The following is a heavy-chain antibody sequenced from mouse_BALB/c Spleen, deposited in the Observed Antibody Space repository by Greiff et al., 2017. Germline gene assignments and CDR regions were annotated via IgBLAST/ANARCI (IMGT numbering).Heavy chain of an antibody. CDR2: INSNGGST. J-gene: IGHJ2*01. D-gene: IGHD2-12*01. CDR3: ARDQLRRFDY. CDR1: GFTFSSYG. V-gene: IGHV5-6-3*01. Sequence: EVKLVESGGGLVQPGGSLKLSCAASGFTFSSYGMSWVRQTPDKRLELVATINSNGGSTYYPDSVKGRFTISRDNAKNTLYLQMSSLKSEDTAMYYCARDQLRRFDYWGQGTTLTVSS.